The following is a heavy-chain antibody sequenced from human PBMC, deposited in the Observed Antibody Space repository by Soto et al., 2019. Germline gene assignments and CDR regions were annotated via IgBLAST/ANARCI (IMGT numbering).Heavy chain of an antibody. Sequence: SETLSLTCAVYGGSVSGYYWRWIRQPPVKVLEXXXXXXXXXXTNYNPSLKSRVTISVDTSKNQFSLKLSSVTAADTAVYYCARGYYDFWSGYYTVRRNPRYYYYYYYGMDVWGQGTTVTVSS. CDR3: ARGYYDFWSGYYTVRRNPRYYYYYYYGMDV. J-gene: IGHJ6*02. D-gene: IGHD3-3*01. V-gene: IGHV4-34*01. CDR1: GGSVSGYY. CDR2: XXXXXXT.